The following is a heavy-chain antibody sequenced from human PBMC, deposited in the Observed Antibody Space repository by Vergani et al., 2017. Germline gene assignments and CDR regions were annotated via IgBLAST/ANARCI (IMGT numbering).Heavy chain of an antibody. V-gene: IGHV3-23*04. CDR2: ISGSGGNT. D-gene: IGHD4-17*01. CDR1: GFTFSSYA. J-gene: IGHJ3*02. Sequence: VQLVESGGGVVQPGRSLRLSCGASGFTFSSYAMTWVRLAPGKGLQWVSAISGSGGNTFYTDSVKGRFTISRDNSKDTLYLQMNSLRAEDTAVYYCARGRDDYGDGDAFDIWGQGTMVTVSS. CDR3: ARGRDDYGDGDAFDI.